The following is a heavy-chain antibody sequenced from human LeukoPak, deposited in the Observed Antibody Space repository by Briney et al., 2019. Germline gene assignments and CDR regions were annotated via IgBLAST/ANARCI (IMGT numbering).Heavy chain of an antibody. CDR2: ISGSGGST. Sequence: PGGSLRLSCAASGFTFSSYAMSWARQAPGEGLGWVSAISGSGGSTYYADSVKGRFTISRDNSKNTLYLQMNSLRAEDTAVYYCAKGGSLLWFGELFNWGQGTLVTVSS. V-gene: IGHV3-23*01. CDR3: AKGGSLLWFGELFN. D-gene: IGHD3-10*01. J-gene: IGHJ4*02. CDR1: GFTFSSYA.